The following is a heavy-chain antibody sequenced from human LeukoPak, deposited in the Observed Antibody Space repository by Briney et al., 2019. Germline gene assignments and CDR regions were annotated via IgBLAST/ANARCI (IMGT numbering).Heavy chain of an antibody. CDR1: GDSVSSNSVA. CDR3: ARDPGAFDM. Sequence: SQTLSLTCAISGDSVSSNSVAWNWIRQSPWRGLEWLGRTYYRSKWYNDYAVSVKSRITINPDTSKNQFSLHLNSVIPEDTAVYYCARDPGAFDMWGQGTMVTIS. CDR2: TYYRSKWYN. V-gene: IGHV6-1*01. J-gene: IGHJ3*02. D-gene: IGHD3-10*01.